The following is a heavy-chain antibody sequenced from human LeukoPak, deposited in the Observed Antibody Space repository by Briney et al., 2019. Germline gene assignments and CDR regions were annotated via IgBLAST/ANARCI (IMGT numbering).Heavy chain of an antibody. V-gene: IGHV3-23*01. D-gene: IGHD2-21*02. J-gene: IGHJ4*02. CDR2: VNGSGGST. Sequence: GGSLRISCAASGFTLSSYAMRWVRQAPGKGLEWVSAVNGSGGSTYYADSVKGRFTISRDNSKNTLYLQMNSLRAEDTAVYYCAKALPRYCGGDCYGLDYWGQGTLVTVSS. CDR3: AKALPRYCGGDCYGLDY. CDR1: GFTLSSYA.